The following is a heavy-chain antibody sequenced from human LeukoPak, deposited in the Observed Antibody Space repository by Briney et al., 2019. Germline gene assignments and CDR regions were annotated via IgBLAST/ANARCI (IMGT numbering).Heavy chain of an antibody. CDR1: GFSFSSYW. Sequence: GGSLRLSCAASGFSFSSYWIHWVRQAPGMGLEWVSSISSSSSYIYYADSVKGRFTISRDNAKNSLYLQMNSLRAEDTAVYYCARGGWFDPWGQGTLVTVSS. J-gene: IGHJ5*02. D-gene: IGHD2-15*01. CDR2: ISSSSSYI. CDR3: ARGGWFDP. V-gene: IGHV3-21*01.